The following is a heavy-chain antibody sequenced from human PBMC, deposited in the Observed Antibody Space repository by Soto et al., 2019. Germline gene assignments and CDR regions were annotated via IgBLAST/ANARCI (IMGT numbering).Heavy chain of an antibody. CDR3: ASPKIAFYNWFDP. CDR1: GGSFSGYY. CDR2: IYYSGST. V-gene: IGHV4-34*01. D-gene: IGHD3-3*02. Sequence: SETLSLTCAVYGGSFSGYYWSWIRQPPGKGLEWIGSIYYSGSTYYNPSLKSRVTISVDTSKNQFSLKPSSVTAADTAVYYCASPKIAFYNWFDPWGQGTLVTVSS. J-gene: IGHJ5*02.